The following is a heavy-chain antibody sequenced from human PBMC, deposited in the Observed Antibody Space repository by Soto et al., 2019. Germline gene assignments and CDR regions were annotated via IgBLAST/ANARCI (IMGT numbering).Heavy chain of an antibody. D-gene: IGHD3-22*01. Sequence: QVQLVESGGGVVQPGRSLRLSCAASGFTFSSYGMHWVRQAPGKGLEWVAVISSDGSNKYYADSVKGRFTISRDKSKNTLFLQMNSLRPEDTAVYYCVGSYYFGDYWGQGTLVTVSS. CDR1: GFTFSSYG. CDR3: VGSYYFGDY. J-gene: IGHJ4*02. CDR2: ISSDGSNK. V-gene: IGHV3-30*03.